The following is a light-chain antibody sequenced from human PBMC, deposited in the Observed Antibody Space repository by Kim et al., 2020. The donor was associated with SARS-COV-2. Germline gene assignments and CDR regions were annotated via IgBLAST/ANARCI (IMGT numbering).Light chain of an antibody. V-gene: IGLV2-11*03. J-gene: IGLJ2*01. CDR3: CSYAGTYV. CDR1: SSDVGGYNL. Sequence: SPGQSGPISCTGTSSDVGGYNLVSWYQQHPGRAPELVIYDVTKRPSGVPARFSGSKSGNTASLTISGLQADDEADYYCCSYAGTYVFGGGTQLTVL. CDR2: DVT.